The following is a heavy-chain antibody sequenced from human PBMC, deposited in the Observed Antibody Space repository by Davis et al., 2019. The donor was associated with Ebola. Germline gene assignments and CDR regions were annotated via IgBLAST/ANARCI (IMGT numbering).Heavy chain of an antibody. CDR2: IYTSGST. Sequence: PSETLSLTCTVSGGSISSHYWSWIRQPAGKGLEWIGRIYTSGSTNYNPSLKSRITMSVDTSKNQFSLKLSSVTAADTAVYYCARVDCSSTSCYRHEAFDIWGQGTMVTVSS. J-gene: IGHJ3*02. V-gene: IGHV4-4*07. CDR1: GGSISSHY. D-gene: IGHD2-2*02. CDR3: ARVDCSSTSCYRHEAFDI.